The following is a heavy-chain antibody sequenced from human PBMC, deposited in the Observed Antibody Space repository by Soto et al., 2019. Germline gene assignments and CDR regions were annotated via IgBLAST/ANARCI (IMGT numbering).Heavy chain of an antibody. CDR2: IYYSGST. V-gene: IGHV4-30-4*01. D-gene: IGHD5-18*01. CDR1: GGSISSSDYC. Sequence: SETLSLTCTVSGGSISSSDYCWSWIRQPPGKGLEWIGYIYYSGSTYYNPSHKSRVTISVDTSKNQFSLKLSSVTAADTAVYYCASNSYGYTFYDYWXQGTLVTVSS. CDR3: ASNSYGYTFYDY. J-gene: IGHJ4*02.